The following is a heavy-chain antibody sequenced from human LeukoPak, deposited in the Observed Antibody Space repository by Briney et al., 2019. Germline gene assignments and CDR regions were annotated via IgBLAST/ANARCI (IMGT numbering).Heavy chain of an antibody. V-gene: IGHV3-30*02. J-gene: IGHJ4*02. CDR2: ILSDGSYE. Sequence: GGSLRLSCATSGFSLSRNGMHWVRQAPGQGLEWVAFILSDGSYEYYADSVKGRFTISRDTSRNTLFLQMNSLRAEDTAVYYCARSPPSGITIFGVVITYFDYWGQGTLVTVSS. CDR3: ARSPPSGITIFGVVITYFDY. CDR1: GFSLSRNG. D-gene: IGHD3-3*01.